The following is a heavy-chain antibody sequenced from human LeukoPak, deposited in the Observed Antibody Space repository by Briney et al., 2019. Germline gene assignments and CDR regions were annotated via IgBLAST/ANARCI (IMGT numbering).Heavy chain of an antibody. Sequence: SETLSLTCTVSGGSISSYYWSWIRQPPGKGLEWIGYIYYSGSTNYNPSLKSRVTISVDTSKNQFSLKLSSVTAADTAVYYCARTPYPYYYGSGSHFDYWGQGTLVTVSS. CDR2: IYYSGST. CDR3: ARTPYPYYYGSGSHFDY. V-gene: IGHV4-59*01. J-gene: IGHJ4*02. CDR1: GGSISSYY. D-gene: IGHD3-10*01.